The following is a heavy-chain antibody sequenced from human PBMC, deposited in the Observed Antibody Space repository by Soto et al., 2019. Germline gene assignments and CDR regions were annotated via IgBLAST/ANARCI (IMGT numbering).Heavy chain of an antibody. J-gene: IGHJ4*02. D-gene: IGHD2-15*01. Sequence: EVQVLESGGGLVQPGGSLRLSCVGSGFTFSSYDMSWVRQAPGKGLEWVSGVSASGSITSYADSAKGRFTISRDNAKNAMYLQMNSLRAEDTAVYYCAKGDCSGGRCYRGFAYWGQGTLVTVSS. CDR2: VSASGSIT. CDR1: GFTFSSYD. V-gene: IGHV3-23*01. CDR3: AKGDCSGGRCYRGFAY.